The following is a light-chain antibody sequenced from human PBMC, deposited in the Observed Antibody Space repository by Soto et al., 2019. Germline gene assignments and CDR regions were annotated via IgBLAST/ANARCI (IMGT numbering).Light chain of an antibody. CDR2: DVT. Sequence: QSALTQPRSVSGSPGQSVTISCTGTSSDVGGSDYVSWFQHYPGKGPKLLIYDVTRRPSRVPDRFSGSKSGNTASLTISGLQVEDEADYYCCSHAGSYTFRVFGTGTKVTVL. CDR1: SSDVGGSDY. CDR3: CSHAGSYTFRV. V-gene: IGLV2-11*01. J-gene: IGLJ1*01.